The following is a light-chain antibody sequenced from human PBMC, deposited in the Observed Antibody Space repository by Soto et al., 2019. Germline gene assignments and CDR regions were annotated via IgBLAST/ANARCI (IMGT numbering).Light chain of an antibody. CDR1: QGIGNS. CDR2: DAS. V-gene: IGKV1-13*02. CDR3: QQFNMYHVT. J-gene: IGKJ3*01. Sequence: AIQLTQSPSSLSAFVGDRVTITCRASQGIGNSLAWYQQKAGKGPKLLIYDASSLQSGVPSRFSGSGSGADFTLTISRLQPEDFETYYCQQFNMYHVTFVPGTKMDIK.